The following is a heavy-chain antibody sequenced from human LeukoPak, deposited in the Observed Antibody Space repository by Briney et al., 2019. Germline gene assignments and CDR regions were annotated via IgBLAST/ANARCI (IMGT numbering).Heavy chain of an antibody. CDR2: INTLTGHT. Sequence: ASVKVSCKASGYTFNDKSLSWVRQVPGQGLEWMGWINTLTGHTDYAQKFQGRVTMTRDTSTSTAYMFLRNLRSDDTAMYYCARDGGTWYFDLWGRGTLVTVSS. CDR1: GYTFNDKS. J-gene: IGHJ2*01. D-gene: IGHD1-14*01. V-gene: IGHV1-18*01. CDR3: ARDGGTWYFDL.